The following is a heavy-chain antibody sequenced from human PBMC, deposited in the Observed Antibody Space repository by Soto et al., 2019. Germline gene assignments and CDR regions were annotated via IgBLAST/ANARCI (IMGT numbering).Heavy chain of an antibody. CDR1: GFTFSSYA. D-gene: IGHD6-13*01. V-gene: IGHV3-23*01. J-gene: IGHJ4*02. CDR3: AKLLKRGTSSHFDN. CDR2: ISDSGGST. Sequence: GGSLRLSCAACGFTFSSYAMSWVRQAPGKGLEWVSGISDSGGSTYFAGSVRARFTISRDNSKNTLYLQMNSLRAEDTALYYCAKLLKRGTSSHFDNWGRGTLVTVSS.